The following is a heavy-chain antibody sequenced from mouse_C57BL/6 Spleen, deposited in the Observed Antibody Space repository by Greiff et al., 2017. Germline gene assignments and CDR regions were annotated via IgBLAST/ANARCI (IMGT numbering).Heavy chain of an antibody. J-gene: IGHJ4*01. CDR1: GYTFTSYW. D-gene: IGHD1-1*01. CDR3: ARLSYYGSSYLHAMDD. Sequence: QVQLQQPGAELVRPGSSVKLSCKASGYTFTSYWMHWVKQRPIQGLEWIGNIDPSDSETHYNQKFKDKATLTVDKSSSTAYMQLSSLTSEDSAVYYCARLSYYGSSYLHAMDDWGQGTSVTVSS. V-gene: IGHV1-52*01. CDR2: IDPSDSET.